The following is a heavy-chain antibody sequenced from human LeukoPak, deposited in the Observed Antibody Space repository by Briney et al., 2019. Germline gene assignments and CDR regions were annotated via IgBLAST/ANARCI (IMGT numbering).Heavy chain of an antibody. CDR2: ISGSGGST. V-gene: IGHV3-23*01. CDR1: GFTFSSYA. CDR3: AKGVYSGYDPDYYFDY. D-gene: IGHD5-12*01. Sequence: QTGGSLRLSCAASGFTFSSYAMSWVRQAPGKGLEWVSAISGSGGSTYYADSVKGRFTISRDNSKNTLYLQMNSLRAEDTAVYYCAKGVYSGYDPDYYFDYWGQGTLVTVS. J-gene: IGHJ4*02.